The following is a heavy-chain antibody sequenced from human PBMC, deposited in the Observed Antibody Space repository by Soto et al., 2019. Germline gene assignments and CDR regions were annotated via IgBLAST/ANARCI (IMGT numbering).Heavy chain of an antibody. CDR3: ARAYYFGSGTSYTLYY. CDR1: GFTFSNYG. J-gene: IGHJ4*02. CDR2: ISDDGVSK. D-gene: IGHD3-10*01. Sequence: GGSLRLSCAASGFTFSNYGMHWVRQAPGNGLEWVAVISDDGVSKYYADSVQGRFTISRDNSESVVLLQMNSLRPDDTALYFCARAYYFGSGTSYTLYYWGQGTQVTVSS. V-gene: IGHV3-30*03.